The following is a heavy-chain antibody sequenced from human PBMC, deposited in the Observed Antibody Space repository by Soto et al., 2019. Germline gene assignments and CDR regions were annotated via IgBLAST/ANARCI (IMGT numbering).Heavy chain of an antibody. J-gene: IGHJ4*02. CDR2: ISYSGTT. D-gene: IGHD5-18*01. CDR1: GGSISSTGYY. Sequence: QLQLQESGPGLVKPSETLSLTCSVSGGSISSTGYYWGWIRQPPGKGLEWIGIISYSGTTYYNPSLKSRVTISVATSKNPFYLDLSLVTPADTAVYSCARLGHSYGPVGPFDYWGQGTLVTASS. V-gene: IGHV4-39*01. CDR3: ARLGHSYGPVGPFDY.